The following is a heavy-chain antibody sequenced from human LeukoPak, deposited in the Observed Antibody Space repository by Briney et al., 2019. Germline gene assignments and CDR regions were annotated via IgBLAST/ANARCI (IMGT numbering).Heavy chain of an antibody. CDR3: ARDGYYYDSSGYYYQVAISYAFDI. CDR2: ISSSSSYI. V-gene: IGHV3-21*01. J-gene: IGHJ3*02. CDR1: GFTFSSYS. D-gene: IGHD3-22*01. Sequence: SGGSLRLSCAASGFTFSSYSMNWVRQAPGKGLEWVSSISSSSSYIYYADSVKGRFTISRDNSKNTLYLQMNSLRAEDTAVYYCARDGYYYDSSGYYYQVAISYAFDIWGQGTMVTVSS.